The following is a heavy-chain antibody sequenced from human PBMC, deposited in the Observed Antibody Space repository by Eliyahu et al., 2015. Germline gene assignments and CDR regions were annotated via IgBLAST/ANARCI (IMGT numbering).Heavy chain of an antibody. D-gene: IGHD5-18*01. V-gene: IGHV1-46*01. J-gene: IGHJ6*02. CDR2: INPSGGST. Sequence: QVQLVQSGAEVKKPGASVKVSCKASGYTFPSXYMHWVRQAPGQGLEWMGIINPSGGSTSYAQKFQGRVTMTRDTSTSTVYMELSSLRSEDTAVYYCARDPSVRIQLGGYGMDVWGQGTTVTVSS. CDR3: ARDPSVRIQLGGYGMDV. CDR1: GYTFPSXY.